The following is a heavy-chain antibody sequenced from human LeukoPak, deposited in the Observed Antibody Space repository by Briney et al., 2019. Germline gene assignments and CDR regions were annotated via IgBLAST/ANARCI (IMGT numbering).Heavy chain of an antibody. D-gene: IGHD1-1*01. CDR3: VRDLGYAGDS. J-gene: IGHJ4*02. CDR1: GFTFSSFA. CDR2: ISYDESNK. V-gene: IGHV3-30*04. Sequence: GGSLRPSCAASGFTFSSFAMHWVRQFPGKGLEWLTLISYDESNKYYSDSVKGRFTISRDNSKNTLYLQMNSLRTEDTAMYYCVRDLGYAGDSWGQGTLVTVSS.